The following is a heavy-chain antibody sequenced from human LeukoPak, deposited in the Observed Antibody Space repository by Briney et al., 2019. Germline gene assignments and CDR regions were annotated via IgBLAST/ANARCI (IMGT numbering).Heavy chain of an antibody. J-gene: IGHJ6*02. Sequence: ASVKVSCKASGYTFTGYYMHWVRQAPGQGLEWMGRINPNSGGTNYAQKFQGRVTMTRDTSISTAYMELSSLRSDDTAVYYCARDPEGNPLAYYYYGMDVWGQGTTVTVSS. CDR1: GYTFTGYY. CDR2: INPNSGGT. V-gene: IGHV1-2*06. D-gene: IGHD1-14*01. CDR3: ARDPEGNPLAYYYYGMDV.